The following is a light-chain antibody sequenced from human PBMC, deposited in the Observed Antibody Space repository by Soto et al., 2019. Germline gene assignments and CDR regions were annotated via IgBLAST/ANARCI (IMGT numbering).Light chain of an antibody. CDR1: QSVSSH. J-gene: IGKJ2*01. CDR2: DSS. CDR3: QQGGIGQHT. Sequence: EIVLTQSPATLSLSPGERGTLSCRASQSVSSHLAWYQQKPGQAPRLLIYDSSTRATGIPVRFSGSGSGTDFTLTISSLEPEDFAVYYCQQGGIGQHTFGQGTKVDIK. V-gene: IGKV3-11*01.